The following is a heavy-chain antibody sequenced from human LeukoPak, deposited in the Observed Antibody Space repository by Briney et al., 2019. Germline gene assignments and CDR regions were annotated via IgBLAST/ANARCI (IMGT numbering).Heavy chain of an antibody. CDR2: ISGSGDST. CDR3: AKVRAPSGWFNSDY. V-gene: IGHV3-23*01. CDR1: GGSISSADYS. J-gene: IGHJ4*02. D-gene: IGHD6-19*01. Sequence: ETLSLTCTVSGGSISSADYSWSWVRQAPGKGLEWVSGISGSGDSTYYADFVKGRFTISRDNSKNTLYLQMNSLRVEDTAAYYCAKVRAPSGWFNSDYWGQGTLVTVSS.